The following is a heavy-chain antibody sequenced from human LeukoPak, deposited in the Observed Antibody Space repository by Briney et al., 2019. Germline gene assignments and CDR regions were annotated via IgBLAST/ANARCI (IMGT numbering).Heavy chain of an antibody. CDR1: GFTFSSYS. CDR2: ISSSSSYI. V-gene: IGHV3-21*01. D-gene: IGHD2-2*01. Sequence: GGSLRLSGAASGFTFSSYSMNWVRQAPGKGLEWVSSISSSSSYIYYADSVKGRFTISRDNAKNSLYLQMNSLRAEDTAVYYCARERRCSSTSCPFDYWGQGTLVTVSS. CDR3: ARERRCSSTSCPFDY. J-gene: IGHJ4*02.